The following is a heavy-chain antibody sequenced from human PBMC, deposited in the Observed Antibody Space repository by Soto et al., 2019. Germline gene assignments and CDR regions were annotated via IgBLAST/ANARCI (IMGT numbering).Heavy chain of an antibody. V-gene: IGHV3-30-3*01. CDR3: ARADAGPYSSSYISSIEY. D-gene: IGHD6-6*01. CDR2: ISYDGSNK. J-gene: IGHJ4*02. CDR1: VFTFSSYA. Sequence: PVGSLRLSCASSVFTFSSYAMHCVRHSPGKGLEWVAVISYDGSNKYYADSVKGRFTISRDNSKNTLYLQMNSLRAEDTAVYYCARADAGPYSSSYISSIEYWGQGTLVTVSS.